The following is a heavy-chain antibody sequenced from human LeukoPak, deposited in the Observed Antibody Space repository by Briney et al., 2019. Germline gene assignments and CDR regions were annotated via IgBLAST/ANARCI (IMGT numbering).Heavy chain of an antibody. CDR1: GFIFADYA. J-gene: IGHJ6*02. CDR2: ISWNSVRI. D-gene: IGHD2-15*01. Sequence: PGGSLRLSCAASGFIFADYAMHWVRQAPGKGLEWVSGISWNSVRIEYADSVKGRFTISRDNAKNSLYLQMNSLRTEDTALYYCAKAMGGYCSGGSCFTLYYALDVWGQGTTVTVSS. V-gene: IGHV3-9*01. CDR3: AKAMGGYCSGGSCFTLYYALDV.